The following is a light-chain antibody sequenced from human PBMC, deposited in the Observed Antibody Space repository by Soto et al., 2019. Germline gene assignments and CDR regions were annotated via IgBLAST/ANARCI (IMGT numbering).Light chain of an antibody. CDR1: RSDVGAYGY. CDR3: SAYTTGNTVV. V-gene: IGLV2-14*01. J-gene: IGLJ3*02. Sequence: QSALTQPASVSVSPGQSIAIYCTGTRSDVGAYGYVSWYQQHPGKAPKLMLFEVSMRPSGVSNRFSGSKSGNTASLTISGLQADDEADYYCSAYTTGNTVVFGGGTKLTVL. CDR2: EVS.